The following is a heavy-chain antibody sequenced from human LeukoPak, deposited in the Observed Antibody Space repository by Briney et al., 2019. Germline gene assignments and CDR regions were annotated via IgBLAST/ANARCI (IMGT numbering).Heavy chain of an antibody. J-gene: IGHJ4*02. Sequence: GGSLRLSCTASGFTFDDCAMHWVRQAPGKGLEWVAFIRYDGSNKYYADSVKGRFTISRDNSKNTLYLQMNSLRAEDTAVYYCAKGFEGKVAGNGLDYWGQGTLVTVSS. V-gene: IGHV3-30*02. CDR1: GFTFDDCA. CDR2: IRYDGSNK. CDR3: AKGFEGKVAGNGLDY. D-gene: IGHD6-19*01.